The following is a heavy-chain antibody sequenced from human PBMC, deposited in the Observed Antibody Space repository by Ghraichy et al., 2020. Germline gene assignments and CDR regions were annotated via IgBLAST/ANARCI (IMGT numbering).Heavy chain of an antibody. CDR2: ISGSGGST. CDR1: GFTFSSYA. Sequence: GGSLRLSCAASGFTFSSYAMSWVRQAPGKGLEWVSAISGSGGSTYYADSVKGRFTISRDNSKNTLYLQMNSLRTEDTAVYYCAPTGGGNSGSLYYFDYWGQGTLVTVSS. D-gene: IGHD4-23*01. CDR3: APTGGGNSGSLYYFDY. V-gene: IGHV3-23*01. J-gene: IGHJ4*02.